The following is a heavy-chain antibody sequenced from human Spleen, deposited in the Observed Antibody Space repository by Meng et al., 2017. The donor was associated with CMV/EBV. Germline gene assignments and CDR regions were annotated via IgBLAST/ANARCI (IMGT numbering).Heavy chain of an antibody. D-gene: IGHD6-13*01. Sequence: GGSLRLSCAASGFTFDDYAMHWVRQAPGKGLEWVSGISWNNGNIGYADSVKGRFTISRDNAKNSLYLQMNSLRTEDTALYYCTKDMIAASGVGYRYYFYAMDVWGQGTTVTVSS. CDR3: TKDMIAASGVGYRYYFYAMDV. CDR2: ISWNNGNI. J-gene: IGHJ6*02. V-gene: IGHV3-9*01. CDR1: GFTFDDYA.